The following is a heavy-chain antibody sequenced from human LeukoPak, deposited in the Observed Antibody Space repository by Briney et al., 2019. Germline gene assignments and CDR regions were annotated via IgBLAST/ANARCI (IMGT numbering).Heavy chain of an antibody. CDR2: ISSSSSYI. D-gene: IGHD3-10*01. CDR3: ARDLLITMVRGVKVSTDY. J-gene: IGHJ4*02. V-gene: IGHV3-11*06. CDR1: GFTFSDYY. Sequence: GGSLRLSCAASGFTFSDYYMSWIRQAPGKGLEWVSSISSSSSYIYYADSVKGRFTISRDNAKNSLYLQMNSLRAEDTAVYYCARDLLITMVRGVKVSTDYWGQGTLVTVSS.